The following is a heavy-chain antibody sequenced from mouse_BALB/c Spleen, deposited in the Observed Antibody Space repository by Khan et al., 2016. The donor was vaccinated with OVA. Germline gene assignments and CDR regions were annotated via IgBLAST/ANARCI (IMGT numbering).Heavy chain of an antibody. V-gene: IGHV3-2*02. CDR1: GYSITSDYA. CDR3: TGGRAY. Sequence: QREESGPGLVKPSQSLSLTCTVTGYSITSDYAWNWIRQFPGNKLEWMGYISYSGTTSYTPSLKSRISITRDTSKNQFFLQLNSLTTEDTATYYCTGGRAYWGQGTLVTVSA. CDR2: ISYSGTT. D-gene: IGHD3-3*01. J-gene: IGHJ3*01.